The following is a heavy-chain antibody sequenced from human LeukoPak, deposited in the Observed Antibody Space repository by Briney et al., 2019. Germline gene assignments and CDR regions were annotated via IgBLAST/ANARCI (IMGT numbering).Heavy chain of an antibody. V-gene: IGHV3-23*01. J-gene: IGHJ4*02. Sequence: GGSLRHSCTASGFIFGDYAMSWVRQAPGKGLEWVSAISGSGGSTYYADSVKGRFTISRDNSKNTLYLQMNSLRAEDTAVYFCARDVRGWGQGTLVTVSS. CDR2: ISGSGGST. CDR3: ARDVRG. CDR1: GFIFGDYA.